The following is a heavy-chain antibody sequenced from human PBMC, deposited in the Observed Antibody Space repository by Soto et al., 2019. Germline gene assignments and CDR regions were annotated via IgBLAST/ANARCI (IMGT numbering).Heavy chain of an antibody. Sequence: PGGSLRLSCAASGFTFSSYGMHWVRQAPGKGLEWVALILYDGKKNYYADSVKGRFTISRDNSKNTLYLQMNSLRAEDTAVYYCAKARAQYYDFWSGYPVDYWGQGTLVTVSS. CDR1: GFTFSSYG. J-gene: IGHJ4*02. CDR3: AKARAQYYDFWSGYPVDY. D-gene: IGHD3-3*01. V-gene: IGHV3-30*18. CDR2: ILYDGKKN.